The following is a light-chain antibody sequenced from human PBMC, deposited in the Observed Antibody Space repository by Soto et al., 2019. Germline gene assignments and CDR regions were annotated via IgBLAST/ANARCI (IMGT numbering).Light chain of an antibody. J-gene: IGKJ5*01. CDR3: QQYNNWPPMT. CDR2: GAS. V-gene: IGKV3-15*01. Sequence: EIVMTQSPGTLSVSPGERATLSCRASQNINSNLAWYQQKPGQAPRLLIYGASTRATGIPARSSGSGSGTEFTLTISSLQSEDFAVYYCQQYNNWPPMTFGQGSRLEI. CDR1: QNINSN.